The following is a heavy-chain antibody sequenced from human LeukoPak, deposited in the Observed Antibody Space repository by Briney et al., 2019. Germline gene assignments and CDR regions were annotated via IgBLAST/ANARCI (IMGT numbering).Heavy chain of an antibody. Sequence: ASVKVSCKASGYTFTSYDINWVRQATGQGLEWMGWMNPNSGNTGYARKFQGRVTMTRNTSISTAYMELSSLRSEDTAVYYCARVERSVTMIVVVIDYWGQGTLVTVSS. CDR2: MNPNSGNT. D-gene: IGHD3-22*01. V-gene: IGHV1-8*01. J-gene: IGHJ4*02. CDR1: GYTFTSYD. CDR3: ARVERSVTMIVVVIDY.